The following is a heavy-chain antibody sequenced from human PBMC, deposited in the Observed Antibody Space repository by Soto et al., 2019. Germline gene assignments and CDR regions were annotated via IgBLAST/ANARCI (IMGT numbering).Heavy chain of an antibody. CDR3: ARGYCSSTSCQYYLDF. Sequence: EASVKVSCKASGYTFTGYAIHWVRQAPGQRLEWMGWINGDTGDTKYAQKFQGRVTITRDTSATTAYMELTSLGSEDTALYHCARGYCSSTSCQYYLDFWGQGTPVTVSS. D-gene: IGHD2-2*01. J-gene: IGHJ4*02. V-gene: IGHV1-3*01. CDR2: INGDTGDT. CDR1: GYTFTGYA.